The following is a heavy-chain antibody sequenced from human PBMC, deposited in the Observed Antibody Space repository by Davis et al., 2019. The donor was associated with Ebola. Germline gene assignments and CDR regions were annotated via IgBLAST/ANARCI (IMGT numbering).Heavy chain of an antibody. V-gene: IGHV3-53*04. CDR1: VITFSSYA. Sequence: GESLKISCADSVITFSSYAMTWVRQAPGKGLEWVSVIYSGGSTYYADSVKGRFTISRHNSKNTLYLQMNSLRAEDTAVYYCARGLTYYDFWSGYLDYWGQGTLVTVSS. CDR2: IYSGGST. CDR3: ARGLTYYDFWSGYLDY. J-gene: IGHJ4*02. D-gene: IGHD3-3*01.